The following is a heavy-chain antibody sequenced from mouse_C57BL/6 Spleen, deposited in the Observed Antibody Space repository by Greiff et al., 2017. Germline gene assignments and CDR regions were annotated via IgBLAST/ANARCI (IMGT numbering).Heavy chain of an antibody. Sequence: QVQLQQSGAELVKPGASVKISCKASGYAFSSYWTNWVKQRPGKGLEWIGDIYPGDGDTNYNGKFKGKATLTADTSSSTAYMQLSSLTSEDAAFYFGAREVGLLREAWFAYWGQGTLVTVSA. CDR2: IYPGDGDT. CDR1: GYAFSSYW. V-gene: IGHV1-80*01. J-gene: IGHJ3*01. CDR3: AREVGLLREAWFAY. D-gene: IGHD1-1*01.